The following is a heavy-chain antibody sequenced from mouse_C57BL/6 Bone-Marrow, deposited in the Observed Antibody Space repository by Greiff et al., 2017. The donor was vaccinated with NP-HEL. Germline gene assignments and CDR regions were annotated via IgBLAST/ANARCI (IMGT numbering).Heavy chain of an antibody. V-gene: IGHV14-4*01. CDR2: IDPENGDT. D-gene: IGHD1-1*01. J-gene: IGHJ2*01. Sequence: VQLQQSGAELVRPGASVKLSCTASGFNIKDDSMHWVKQRPEQGLEWIGWIDPENGDTEYASKFQGKATITADTSSNTAYLQLSSLTSEDTAVYYCTTVVATDYFDYWGQGTTLTVSS. CDR1: GFNIKDDS. CDR3: TTVVATDYFDY.